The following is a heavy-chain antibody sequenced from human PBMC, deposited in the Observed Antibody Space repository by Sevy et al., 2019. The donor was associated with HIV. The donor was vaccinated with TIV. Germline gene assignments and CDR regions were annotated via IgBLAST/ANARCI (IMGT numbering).Heavy chain of an antibody. D-gene: IGHD6-13*01. CDR1: GYSISSGHY. Sequence: SETLSLTCAVSGYSISSGHYWGWIRQPPGKGLEWIGSIYHSGSTYYNPSLKSRVTISVDTSKNQFSLKLSSVTAADTAVYYCARHGGGSSWYDFDYWGQGTLVTVSS. CDR3: ARHGGGSSWYDFDY. J-gene: IGHJ4*02. V-gene: IGHV4-38-2*01. CDR2: IYHSGST.